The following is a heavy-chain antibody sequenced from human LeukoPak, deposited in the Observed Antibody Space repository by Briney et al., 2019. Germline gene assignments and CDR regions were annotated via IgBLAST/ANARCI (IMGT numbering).Heavy chain of an antibody. CDR2: IWYDGSNK. D-gene: IGHD3-22*01. CDR3: AREGDSSGYFYNFGY. V-gene: IGHV3-33*01. CDR1: GFTFSSYG. Sequence: GRSLRLSCAASGFTFSSYGMHWVRQAPGKGLEWVAVIWYDGSNKYYADSVKGRFTISRDNSKNTLYLQMNSLRAEDTAVYYCAREGDSSGYFYNFGYWGQGTLVTVSS. J-gene: IGHJ4*02.